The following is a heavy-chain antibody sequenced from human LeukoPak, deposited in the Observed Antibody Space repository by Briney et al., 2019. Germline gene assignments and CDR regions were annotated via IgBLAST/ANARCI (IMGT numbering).Heavy chain of an antibody. CDR2: IYYSGST. J-gene: IGHJ4*02. Sequence: PSETLSLTCTVSGGSISSSSYYWGWIRQPPGKELEWIGSIYYSGSTYYNPSLKSRVTISADTSKNQFSLKLSPVTAADTAVYYCARQRGYYDSSGYYPDYWGQGTLVTVSS. CDR3: ARQRGYYDSSGYYPDY. D-gene: IGHD3-22*01. V-gene: IGHV4-39*01. CDR1: GGSISSSSYY.